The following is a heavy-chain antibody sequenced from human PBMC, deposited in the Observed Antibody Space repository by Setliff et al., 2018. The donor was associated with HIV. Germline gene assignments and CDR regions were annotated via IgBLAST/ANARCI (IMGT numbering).Heavy chain of an antibody. CDR3: SRGVEMATIFGY. V-gene: IGHV3-49*04. J-gene: IGHJ4*02. Sequence: GESLKISCTGSGFIFGDHTMSWVRQAPGKGLEWVGFIRKKAYGGTTEYAASVKGRFTISRDDSKSIAYLQMNSLKTEDTAVYYCSRGVEMATIFGYWGQGALVTVS. CDR2: IRKKAYGGTT. D-gene: IGHD2-15*01. CDR1: GFIFGDHT.